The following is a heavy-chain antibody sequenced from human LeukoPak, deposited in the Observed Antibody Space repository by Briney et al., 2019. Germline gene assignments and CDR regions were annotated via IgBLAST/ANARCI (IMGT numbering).Heavy chain of an antibody. CDR2: ISSDGSHK. CDR3: ARDRKKNGYNRDAFDI. V-gene: IGHV3-30*04. CDR1: GFSVSGYA. J-gene: IGHJ3*02. D-gene: IGHD5-24*01. Sequence: GGSLRLSCAASGFSVSGYAMHWVRQAPGKGLEGLAVISSDGSHKDYADSVKGRFTISRDNSKHSLDLQMNSLRVDDSAVYYWARDRKKNGYNRDAFDIWGQGTMVTVSS.